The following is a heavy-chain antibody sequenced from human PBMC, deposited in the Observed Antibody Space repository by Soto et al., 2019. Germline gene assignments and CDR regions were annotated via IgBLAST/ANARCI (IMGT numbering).Heavy chain of an antibody. Sequence: QVQLQQWGAGLLKPSETLSLTCAVYGGSFSGYQWSWIRQIPGKGLEWIGEINDSGNINYNPSLKSRVTMSVDTTKQHTFRLLSAATAAAAAEYCGGSGILLCFGELPRRGGYYYMDVWGKGTTVTVSS. D-gene: IGHD3-10*01. CDR2: INDSGNI. V-gene: IGHV4-34*01. CDR1: GGSFSGYQ. CDR3: GSGILLCFGELPRRGGYYYMDV. J-gene: IGHJ6*03.